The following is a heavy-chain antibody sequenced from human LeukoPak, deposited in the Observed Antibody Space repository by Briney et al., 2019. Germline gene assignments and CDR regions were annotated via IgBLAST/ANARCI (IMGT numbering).Heavy chain of an antibody. CDR2: ISGGGGST. CDR1: GFTFTSYS. J-gene: IGHJ4*02. V-gene: IGHV3-23*01. Sequence: GGSLRLSCAASGFTFTSYSMNWVRQAPGKGLEWVSTISGGGGSTYYADSVKGRFTISRDNSKNTLYLQVNSQRAEDTAVYYCAKGGKWDVTPFDYWGQGTLVTVSS. CDR3: AKGGKWDVTPFDY. D-gene: IGHD1-26*01.